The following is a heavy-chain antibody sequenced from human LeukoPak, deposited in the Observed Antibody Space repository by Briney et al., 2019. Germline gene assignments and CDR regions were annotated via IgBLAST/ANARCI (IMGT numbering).Heavy chain of an antibody. CDR3: ARGGVSGGMDV. CDR2: IYHSGST. CDR1: GGSISSGGYS. J-gene: IGHJ6*02. V-gene: IGHV4-30-2*01. D-gene: IGHD3-10*01. Sequence: SQTLSLTCAVSGGSISSGGYSWSWIRQPPGKGLEWIGYIYHSGSTYYNPSLKSRVTISVDRSKNQFSLKLSSVTAADTAVYYCARGGVSGGMDVWGQGTTVTVSS.